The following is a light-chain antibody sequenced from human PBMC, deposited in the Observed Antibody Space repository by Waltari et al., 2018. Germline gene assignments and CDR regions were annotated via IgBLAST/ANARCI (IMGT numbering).Light chain of an antibody. CDR1: SGHSSNI. Sequence: QLVLTQSPSASASLGASVKLTCTLSSGHSSNIIAWLQQQPGKGPRYLMQVNSDGSHRKGDEIPYCFSSSRSGAERYLTISSLQSEDEAYYCCETGGHGTWVFGGGTKLTVL. V-gene: IGLV4-69*01. CDR3: ETGGHGTWV. CDR2: VNSDGSH. J-gene: IGLJ3*02.